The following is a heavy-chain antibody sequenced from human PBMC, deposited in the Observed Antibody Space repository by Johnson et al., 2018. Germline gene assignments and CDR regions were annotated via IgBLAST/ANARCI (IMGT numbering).Heavy chain of an antibody. CDR3: ARRRPITMIVVVIQDAFEI. CDR2: INRSGST. D-gene: IGHD3-22*01. J-gene: IGHJ3*02. Sequence: QVQLQQWGAGLLKPSETXSLTCAVYGGSFSGYYWSWIRQPPGKGLEWIGEINRSGSTNYNPSPKSRVTIPVDTSKNQFSLKLSSVTAADTAVYYCARRRPITMIVVVIQDAFEIWGQGTMVTVSS. CDR1: GGSFSGYY. V-gene: IGHV4-34*01.